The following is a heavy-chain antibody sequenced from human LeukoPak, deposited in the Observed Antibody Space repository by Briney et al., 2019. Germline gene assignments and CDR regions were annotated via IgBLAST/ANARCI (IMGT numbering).Heavy chain of an antibody. CDR1: GGSFSGYY. D-gene: IGHD3-9*01. J-gene: IGHJ3*02. CDR2: INQSGST. Sequence: SEALSLTCAVYGGSFSGYYWSWIRQPPGKGLEWIGEINQSGSTNYNPSLKSRVTMSVDTSKNQFSLKLSSVTAADTALYYCARGGTGLRYFDWFLDAFDIWGQGTMVTVSS. CDR3: ARGGTGLRYFDWFLDAFDI. V-gene: IGHV4-34*01.